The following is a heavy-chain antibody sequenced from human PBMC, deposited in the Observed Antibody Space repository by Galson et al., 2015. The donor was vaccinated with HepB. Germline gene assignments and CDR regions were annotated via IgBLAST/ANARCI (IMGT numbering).Heavy chain of an antibody. CDR2: IIPILGIA. V-gene: IGHV1-69*04. D-gene: IGHD2-2*01. Sequence: SVKVSCKASGGTFSSYAISWVRQAPGQGLEWMGRIIPILGIANYAQKFQGRVTITADKSTSTAYMELSSLRSEDTAVYYCARDRCSPLFSSTSCSGGGNWFDPWGQGTLVTVSS. CDR1: GGTFSSYA. J-gene: IGHJ5*02. CDR3: ARDRCSPLFSSTSCSGGGNWFDP.